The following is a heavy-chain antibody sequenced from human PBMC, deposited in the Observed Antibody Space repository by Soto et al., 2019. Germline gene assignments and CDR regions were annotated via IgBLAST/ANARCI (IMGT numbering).Heavy chain of an antibody. CDR2: IWYDGSNK. CDR1: GFTFSSYG. CDR3: ARQEQWLVFYYYYGMDV. V-gene: IGHV3-33*01. Sequence: QVQLVESGGGVVQPGRSLRLSCAASGFTFSSYGMHWVRQAPGKGLEWVAVIWYDGSNKYYADSVKGRFTISRDNSQNTLYLQMNSLRAEDTAVYYCARQEQWLVFYYYYGMDVWGQGTTVTVSS. J-gene: IGHJ6*02. D-gene: IGHD6-19*01.